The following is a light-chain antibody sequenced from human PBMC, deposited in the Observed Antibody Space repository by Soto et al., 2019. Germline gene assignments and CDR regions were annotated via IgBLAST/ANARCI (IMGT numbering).Light chain of an antibody. Sequence: QSVLTQPPSASGTPGQRVTISCSGSSSNIGSNTVNWYQQLPGTAPKPLISSNNQRPSGVPDRFSGSKSGTSASLAISGLQSEDEADYYCASWDNSLNGPYVFGTGTKVTVL. CDR2: SNN. J-gene: IGLJ1*01. CDR1: SSNIGSNT. V-gene: IGLV1-44*01. CDR3: ASWDNSLNGPYV.